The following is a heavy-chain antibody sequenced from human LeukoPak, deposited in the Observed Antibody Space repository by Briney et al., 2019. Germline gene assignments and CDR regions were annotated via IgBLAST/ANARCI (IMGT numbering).Heavy chain of an antibody. CDR3: ARDHGPSGWYPQGAFDI. CDR2: IYYSGST. CDR1: GHSISSSNW. Sequence: SETLSLTCVVSGHSISSSNWWGWIRQPPGKGLEWIGYIYYSGSTYYNPSLKSRVTMSVDTSKNQFSLKLSSVTAVDTAVYYCARDHGPSGWYPQGAFDIWGQGTMVTVSS. D-gene: IGHD6-19*01. J-gene: IGHJ3*02. V-gene: IGHV4-28*03.